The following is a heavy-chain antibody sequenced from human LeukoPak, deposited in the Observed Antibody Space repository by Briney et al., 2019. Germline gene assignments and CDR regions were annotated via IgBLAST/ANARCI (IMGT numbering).Heavy chain of an antibody. CDR1: GYTFTDYY. Sequence: ASVKVSCKASGYTFTDYYMHWVRQAPGQGLEWMGWINPNSGGTNYAQKFQGWVTMTRDTSISTAYMELSRLRSDDTAVYYCARGGGSYPTYGMDVWGQGTTVTVSS. V-gene: IGHV1-2*04. D-gene: IGHD1-26*01. CDR3: ARGGGSYPTYGMDV. CDR2: INPNSGGT. J-gene: IGHJ6*02.